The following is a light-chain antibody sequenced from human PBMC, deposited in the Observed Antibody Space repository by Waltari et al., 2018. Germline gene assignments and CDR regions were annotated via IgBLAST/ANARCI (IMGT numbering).Light chain of an antibody. V-gene: IGKV3-20*01. CDR2: GAS. CDR1: PSVSSSY. J-gene: IGKJ5*01. CDR3: QQYGSSIT. Sequence: EIVLTQSPGTLSLSPGERATLSCRASPSVSSSYLAWYQQKPGQAPRLLIYGASSRATGIPYRFSGSGSGTDFTLTISRLEPEDLAVYYGQQYGSSITFGQGTRLEIK.